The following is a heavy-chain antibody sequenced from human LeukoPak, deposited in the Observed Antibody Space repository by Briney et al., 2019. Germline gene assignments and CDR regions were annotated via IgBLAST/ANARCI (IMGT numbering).Heavy chain of an antibody. CDR3: ARAKAGKDGGDCYSPVPRMCHYYYGMDV. CDR1: GGSISSYY. Sequence: SETLSLTCTVSGGSISSYYWSWIRQPPGKGLEWIGYIYYSGSTNYNPSLKSRVTISVDTSKNQFSLQLNSVTPEDTAVYYCARAKAGKDGGDCYSPVPRMCHYYYGMDVWGQGTTVTVSS. D-gene: IGHD2-21*02. V-gene: IGHV4-59*12. CDR2: IYYSGST. J-gene: IGHJ6*02.